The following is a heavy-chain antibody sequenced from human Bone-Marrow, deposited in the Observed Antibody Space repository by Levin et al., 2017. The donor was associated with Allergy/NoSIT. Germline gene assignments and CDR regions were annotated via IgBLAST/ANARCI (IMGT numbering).Heavy chain of an antibody. D-gene: IGHD3-3*01. V-gene: IGHV3-53*01. Sequence: GESLKISCAASGFSVSSHYMAWVRQAPGKGLEWVSFIYSGGSTHYTDSVKGRFTIYRDSSENTLYLQMNNLRAEDTAVYFCARVPGFSWGQGTLVTVSS. J-gene: IGHJ4*02. CDR3: ARVPGFS. CDR1: GFSVSSHY. CDR2: IYSGGST.